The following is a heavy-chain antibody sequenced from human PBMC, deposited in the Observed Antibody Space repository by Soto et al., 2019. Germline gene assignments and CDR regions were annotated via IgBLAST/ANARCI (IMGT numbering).Heavy chain of an antibody. CDR1: GFSFSVYS. CDR3: ARDHLWAFDY. J-gene: IGHJ4*02. D-gene: IGHD3-3*02. CDR2: INGRDGAI. Sequence: WGSLRLSCAASGFSFSVYSMNWVRQAPGKGLEWVSYINGRDGAINYVDSVKGRFTISIDIAKNSLYLQMNSLRDEDTAVYFCARDHLWAFDYWGQGVLVTVSS. V-gene: IGHV3-48*02.